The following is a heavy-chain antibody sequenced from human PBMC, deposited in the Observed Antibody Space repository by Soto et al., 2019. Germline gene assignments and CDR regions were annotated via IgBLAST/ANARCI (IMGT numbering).Heavy chain of an antibody. CDR3: ARDPGGGVGYGMDV. Sequence: SETLSLTCAVSGGSISSGGYSWSWIRQPPGKGLEWIGYIYHSGSTYYNPSLKSRVTISVDRSKNQFSLKLSSVTAADTAVYYCARDPGGGVGYGMDVWGQGTSVIVS. J-gene: IGHJ6*02. V-gene: IGHV4-30-2*01. CDR1: GGSISSGGYS. D-gene: IGHD3-16*01. CDR2: IYHSGST.